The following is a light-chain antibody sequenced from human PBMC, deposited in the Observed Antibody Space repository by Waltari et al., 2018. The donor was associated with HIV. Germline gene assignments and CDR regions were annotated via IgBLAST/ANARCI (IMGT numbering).Light chain of an antibody. Sequence: QSALTQPASVSGSPGQSITISCTGTSSDVGSYTLVPWYQQHPGKAPKLMIYAGSKRPSGVSNRFSGSKSGNTASLTISGLQAEDEADYYCCSYAGSSTYVFGTGTKVTVL. CDR1: SSDVGSYTL. V-gene: IGLV2-23*01. CDR2: AGS. J-gene: IGLJ1*01. CDR3: CSYAGSSTYV.